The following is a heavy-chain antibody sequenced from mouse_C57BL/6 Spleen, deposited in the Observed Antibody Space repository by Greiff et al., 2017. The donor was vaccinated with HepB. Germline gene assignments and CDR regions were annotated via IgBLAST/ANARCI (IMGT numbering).Heavy chain of an antibody. V-gene: IGHV3-6*01. J-gene: IGHJ2*01. D-gene: IGHD1-1*01. CDR2: ISYDGSN. Sequence: DVQLQESGPGLVKPSQSLSLTCSVTGYSITSGYYWNWIRQFPGNKLEWMGYISYDGSNNYNPSLKNRISITRDTSKNQFFLKLNSVTTEDTATYYCAREDGSSYDFDYWGQGTTLTVSS. CDR1: GYSITSGYY. CDR3: AREDGSSYDFDY.